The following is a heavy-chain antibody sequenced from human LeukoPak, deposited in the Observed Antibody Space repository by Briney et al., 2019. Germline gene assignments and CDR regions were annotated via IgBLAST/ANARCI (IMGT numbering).Heavy chain of an antibody. V-gene: IGHV1-69*06. J-gene: IGHJ6*03. CDR2: IIPIFGTA. Sequence: ASVKVSCKASGGTFSSYAISWVRQAPGQGLEWMGGIIPIFGTANYAQKFQGRVTITADKSTSTAYMELSRLRSDDTAVYYCARGPERYYYGSGSYFYYYYYYMDVWGKGTTVTVSS. CDR1: GGTFSSYA. D-gene: IGHD3-10*01. CDR3: ARGPERYYYGSGSYFYYYYYYMDV.